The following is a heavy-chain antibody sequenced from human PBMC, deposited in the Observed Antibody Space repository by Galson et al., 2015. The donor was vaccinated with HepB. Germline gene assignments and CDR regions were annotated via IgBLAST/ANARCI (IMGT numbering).Heavy chain of an antibody. J-gene: IGHJ4*02. Sequence: SLRLSCAASGFTFFNYAMNWVRQAPGKGLEWVSVISGSGGSTYYADSVKGRFTISRDNSKNTLYLQMNSLRAEDTGVYYCAKKDSGSNWGFEDWGQGTLVTVSS. D-gene: IGHD1-26*01. CDR2: ISGSGGST. V-gene: IGHV3-23*01. CDR1: GFTFFNYA. CDR3: AKKDSGSNWGFED.